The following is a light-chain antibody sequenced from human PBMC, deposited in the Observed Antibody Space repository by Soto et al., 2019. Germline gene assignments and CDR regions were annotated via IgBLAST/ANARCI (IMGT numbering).Light chain of an antibody. CDR1: SCDVGSYNL. CDR3: CSYAGSSTV. Sequence: QSALAQPASVSGSPGQSITISCTGTSCDVGSYNLVSWYQQHPGKAPKVMIYEVSKRPSGVSNRFSGSKSGNTASLTISGLQAEDEADYYCCSYAGSSTVFGTGTKVTV. J-gene: IGLJ1*01. V-gene: IGLV2-23*02. CDR2: EVS.